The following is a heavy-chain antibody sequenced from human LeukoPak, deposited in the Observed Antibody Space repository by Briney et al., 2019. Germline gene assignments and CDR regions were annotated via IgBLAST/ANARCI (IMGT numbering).Heavy chain of an antibody. D-gene: IGHD3-3*01. CDR3: ARAPLEWLLEVPQPTPYYGMDV. CDR1: GGTFSSYA. CDR2: IIPIFGTA. J-gene: IGHJ6*02. V-gene: IGHV1-69*13. Sequence: GASVKVSCKASGGTFSSYAISWVRQAPGQGLEWMGGIIPIFGTANYAQKFQGRVTITADESTSTAYMELSSLRSEDTAVYYCARAPLEWLLEVPQPTPYYGMDVWGQGTTVTVSS.